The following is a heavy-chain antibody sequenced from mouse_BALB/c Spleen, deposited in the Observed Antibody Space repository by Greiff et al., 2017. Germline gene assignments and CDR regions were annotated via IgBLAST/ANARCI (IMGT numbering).Heavy chain of an antibody. CDR2: INPSTGYT. Sequence: VQLQQSGPELVKPGASVKMSCKASGYTFTSYWMHWVKQRPGQGLEWIGYINPSTGYTEYNQKFKDKATLTADKSSSTAYMQLSSLTSEDSAVYYCARPFDYWGQGTTLTVSS. J-gene: IGHJ2*01. CDR3: ARPFDY. CDR1: GYTFTSYW. V-gene: IGHV1-7*01.